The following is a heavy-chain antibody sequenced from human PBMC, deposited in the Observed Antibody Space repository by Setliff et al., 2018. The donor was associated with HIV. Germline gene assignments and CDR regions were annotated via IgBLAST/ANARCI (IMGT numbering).Heavy chain of an antibody. Sequence: ASVKVSCKASGYTFTSYGISWVRQAPGQGLEWMGWISAYNGNTNYAQKLQGRVTMTTDTSTSTAYMELRSLRSDDTAVYYCARDNSYGSGSYFPRDYWGQGTLVTVSS. V-gene: IGHV1-18*01. CDR1: GYTFTSYG. D-gene: IGHD3-10*01. CDR2: ISAYNGNT. CDR3: ARDNSYGSGSYFPRDY. J-gene: IGHJ4*02.